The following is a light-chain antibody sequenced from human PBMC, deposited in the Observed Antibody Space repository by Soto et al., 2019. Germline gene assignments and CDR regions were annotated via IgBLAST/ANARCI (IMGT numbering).Light chain of an antibody. CDR1: QPISRN. Sequence: DIQMPQSPSSLSASVGDRVTITCRASQPISRNLNWYQQKPARAAKHLIYDAASFLSGGPSTFSGGRAGTDYFLIIISLLPDDDATYYCRQRYSSPLTFGPGTKVDIK. J-gene: IGKJ3*01. CDR2: DAA. CDR3: RQRYSSPLT. V-gene: IGKV1-39*01.